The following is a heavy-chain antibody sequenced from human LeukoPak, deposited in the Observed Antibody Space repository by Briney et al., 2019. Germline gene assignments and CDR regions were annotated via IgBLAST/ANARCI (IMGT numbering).Heavy chain of an antibody. CDR2: IWYDGSNT. D-gene: IGHD3-16*01. CDR1: GFTFSSYG. CDR3: APDHGGY. V-gene: IGHV3-33*01. J-gene: IGHJ4*02. Sequence: GGSLRLSCAASGFTFSSYGLHWVRQAPGKGLEWVAIIWYDGSNTYYADSVKGRFTISRDNSKNTLYLQMNSLRVEDTAVYYCAPDHGGYWGQGTLVTVSS.